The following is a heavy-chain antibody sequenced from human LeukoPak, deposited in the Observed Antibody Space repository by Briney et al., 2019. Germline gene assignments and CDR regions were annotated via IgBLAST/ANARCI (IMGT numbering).Heavy chain of an antibody. V-gene: IGHV3-48*03. J-gene: IGHJ4*02. CDR3: ARGGGVVMADFDY. D-gene: IGHD4-23*01. CDR2: ISSSGSTI. CDR1: GFTFSSYE. Sequence: PGGSLRLSCAASGFTFSSYEMNWVRQAPGQGLEWVSYISSSGSTIYYADSVKGRFTISRDNAKKSLYVQMNSLRAEDTAVYYCARGGGVVMADFDYWGQGTLVTVSS.